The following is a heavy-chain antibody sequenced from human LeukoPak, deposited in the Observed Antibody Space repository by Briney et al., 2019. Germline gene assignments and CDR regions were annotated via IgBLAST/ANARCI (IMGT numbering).Heavy chain of an antibody. J-gene: IGHJ4*02. D-gene: IGHD6-13*01. CDR1: EYTFTSYD. CDR3: ARVSSVAVAFRSLGY. V-gene: IGHV1-8*01. CDR2: MNPNSGNT. Sequence: RASVKVSCKASEYTFTSYDINWVRQATGQGLEWMGWMNPNSGNTGYAQKFQGRVTMTRNTSISTAYMELSSLRSEDTAVYYCARVSSVAVAFRSLGYWGQGTLVTVSS.